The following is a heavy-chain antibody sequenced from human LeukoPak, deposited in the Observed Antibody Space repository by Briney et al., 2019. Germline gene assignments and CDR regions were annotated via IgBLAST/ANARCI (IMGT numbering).Heavy chain of an antibody. Sequence: GGSLRLSCAVSGITLSNYGMSWVRQAPGKGLEWVAGISDSGGRTNYADSVKGRFTISRDNPKNTLHLQMNSLRAEDTAVYFFAKRGVVIRVILVGFHKEAYYFDSWGQGALVTVSS. CDR1: GITLSNYG. CDR3: AKRGVVIRVILVGFHKEAYYFDS. V-gene: IGHV3-23*01. CDR2: ISDSGGRT. J-gene: IGHJ4*02. D-gene: IGHD3-22*01.